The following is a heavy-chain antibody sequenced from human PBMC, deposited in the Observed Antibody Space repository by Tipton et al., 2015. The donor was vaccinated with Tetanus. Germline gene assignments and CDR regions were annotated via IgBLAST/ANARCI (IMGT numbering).Heavy chain of an antibody. Sequence: YYWSWIRQSPGKGLEWIGSIYYSGSTYYNPSLKRRVTISVDTSKNQFSLKLSSVTAADTAVYYCARHGGRLAFYYYGMDVWGQGTTVTVSS. CDR3: ARHGGRLAFYYYGMDV. CDR2: IYYSGST. CDR1: YY. D-gene: IGHD3-16*01. V-gene: IGHV4-39*01. J-gene: IGHJ6*02.